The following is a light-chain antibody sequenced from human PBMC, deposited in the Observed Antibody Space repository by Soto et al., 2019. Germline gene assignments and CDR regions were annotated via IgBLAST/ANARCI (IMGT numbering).Light chain of an antibody. CDR1: XSVSSSY. Sequence: EVVLTQSPVTLSLSPGERATLSXRASXSVSSSYLAWYQQKPGQAPRLLXXGASSRATGIPDRFSGSGSGTDFTLTISRLEPEDFAVYYCQQYDTSIWAYTFGQGTRLEIK. CDR2: GAS. J-gene: IGKJ5*01. CDR3: QQYDTSIWAYT. V-gene: IGKV3-20*01.